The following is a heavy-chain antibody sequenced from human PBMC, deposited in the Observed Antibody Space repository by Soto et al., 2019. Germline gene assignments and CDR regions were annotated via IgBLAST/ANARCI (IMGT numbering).Heavy chain of an antibody. J-gene: IGHJ4*02. CDR3: AKDRDDYFWGSFSDY. V-gene: IGHV3-23*01. D-gene: IGHD3-16*01. CDR2: INDSGGST. Sequence: EVQLLESGGGLVQPGGSLRLSCAASGFTFSSYAMRWVRQAPGKGLEWVSAINDSGGSTYYADAVKGRFTISRDNSKNTLYRKMNSLRAEDTAVYYCAKDRDDYFWGSFSDYWGQGTLVTVSS. CDR1: GFTFSSYA.